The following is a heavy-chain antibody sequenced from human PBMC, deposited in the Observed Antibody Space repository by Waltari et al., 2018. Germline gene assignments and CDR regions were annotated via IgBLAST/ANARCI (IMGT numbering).Heavy chain of an antibody. V-gene: IGHV3-15*01. CDR1: GFTFSRAW. CDR3: TTGGVKGPHDAFDI. Sequence: VQLVDSGGGLVKPGGSLSLSCAASGFTFSRAWMSWVRQAPGKGLEWVGRIKSKTDGGTTDYAAPVKDRFTISRDDSKNTLYLQMNSLKTEDTAVYYCTTGGVKGPHDAFDIWGQGTMVTVSS. D-gene: IGHD2-8*01. J-gene: IGHJ3*02. CDR2: IKSKTDGGTT.